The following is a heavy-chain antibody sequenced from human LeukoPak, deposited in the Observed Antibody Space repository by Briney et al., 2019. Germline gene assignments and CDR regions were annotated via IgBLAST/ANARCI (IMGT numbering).Heavy chain of an antibody. J-gene: IGHJ4*02. D-gene: IGHD3-22*01. CDR1: GGSFSGYY. CDR2: INHSGST. CDR3: ARGLVYYDSTDY. Sequence: SETLSLTCAVYGGSFSGYYWSWIRQPPGKGLEWIGEINHSGSTNYNPSLKSQVTISVDTSKNQFSLKLSSVTAADTAVYYCARGLVYYDSTDYWGQGTLVTVSS. V-gene: IGHV4-34*01.